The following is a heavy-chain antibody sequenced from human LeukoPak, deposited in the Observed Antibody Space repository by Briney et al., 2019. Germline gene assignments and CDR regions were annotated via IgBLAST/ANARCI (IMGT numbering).Heavy chain of an antibody. V-gene: IGHV3-7*03. CDR3: ARAGYYDILTGYYRAVDY. D-gene: IGHD3-9*01. CDR1: GFTFSSYW. J-gene: IGHJ4*02. CDR2: IKQDGSEK. Sequence: GGSLRRSCAASGFTFSSYWMSWVRQAPGKGLEWVANIKQDGSEKYYVDSVKGRFTISRDNAKNSLYLQMNSLRAEDTAVYYCARAGYYDILTGYYRAVDYWGQGTLVTVSS.